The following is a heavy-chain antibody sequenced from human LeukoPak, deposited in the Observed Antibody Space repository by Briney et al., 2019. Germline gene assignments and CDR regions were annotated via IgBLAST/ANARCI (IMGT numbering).Heavy chain of an antibody. CDR3: ARISSSNWYNERGAFDV. CDR2: IYYSGST. J-gene: IGHJ3*01. V-gene: IGHV4-39*07. Sequence: SETLSLTCTVSGGSTSSSSYYWGWIRQPPGKRLEWIGSIYYSGSTYYNPSLKSRVTISVDTSKNQFSLKLRSVTAADTAVYYCARISSSNWYNERGAFDVWGQGTMVTVSS. CDR1: GGSTSSSSYY. D-gene: IGHD6-13*01.